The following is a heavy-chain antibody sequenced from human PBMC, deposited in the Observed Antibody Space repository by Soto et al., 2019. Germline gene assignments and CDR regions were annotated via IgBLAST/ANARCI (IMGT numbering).Heavy chain of an antibody. CDR2: INPNSGGT. D-gene: IGHD2-2*01. V-gene: IGHV1-2*04. Sequence: ASVKVSCKASGYTFTGYYMHWVRQAPGQGLEWMGWINPNSGGTNYAQKFQGWATMTRDTSISTAYMELSRLRSEDTAVYYCAREVVPAAWGNNWFDPWGQGTLVTVSS. CDR1: GYTFTGYY. J-gene: IGHJ5*02. CDR3: AREVVPAAWGNNWFDP.